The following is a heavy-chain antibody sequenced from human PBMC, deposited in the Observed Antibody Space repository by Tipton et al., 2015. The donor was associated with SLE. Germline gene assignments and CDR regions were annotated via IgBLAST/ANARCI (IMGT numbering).Heavy chain of an antibody. J-gene: IGHJ1*01. Sequence: TLSLTCAVYGGSFSGYYWNWIRQPPGKGLEWIGEISHSGSTYYNPSLKSRVTISVDTSKNQFSLKLSSVTAADTAVYYCARSIAARRAEYFQHWGQGTLVTVSS. CDR1: GGSFSGYY. CDR2: ISHSGST. V-gene: IGHV4-34*01. CDR3: ARSIAARRAEYFQH. D-gene: IGHD6-6*01.